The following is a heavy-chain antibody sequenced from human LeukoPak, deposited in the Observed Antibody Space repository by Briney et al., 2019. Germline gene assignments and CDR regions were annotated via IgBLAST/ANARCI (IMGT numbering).Heavy chain of an antibody. J-gene: IGHJ6*03. CDR2: IIPIFGTA. V-gene: IGHV1-69*06. D-gene: IGHD5-18*01. CDR1: GYTFTSYA. Sequence: GASVKVSCKASGYTFTSYAISWVRQAPGQGLEWMGGIIPIFGTANYAQKFQGRVTITADKSTSTAYMELSSLRSEDTAVYYCARTGYSYGPKVYYYYYMDVWGKGTTVTVSS. CDR3: ARTGYSYGPKVYYYYYMDV.